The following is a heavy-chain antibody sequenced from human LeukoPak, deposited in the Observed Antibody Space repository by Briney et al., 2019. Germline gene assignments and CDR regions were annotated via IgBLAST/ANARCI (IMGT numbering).Heavy chain of an antibody. CDR3: AREGGGIQLWSPFFDY. D-gene: IGHD5-18*01. CDR1: GGSISSGGYY. J-gene: IGHJ4*02. V-gene: IGHV4-31*03. CDR2: IYYSGST. Sequence: SETLSLICTVSGGSISSGGYYWSWIRQHPGKGLEWIGYIYYSGSTYYNPSLKSRVTISVDTSKNQFSLKLSSVTAADTAVYYCAREGGGIQLWSPFFDYWGQGTLVTVSS.